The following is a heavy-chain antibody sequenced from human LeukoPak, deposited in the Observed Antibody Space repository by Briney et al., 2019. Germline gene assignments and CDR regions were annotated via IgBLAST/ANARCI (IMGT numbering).Heavy chain of an antibody. Sequence: PSETLSLTCTVSGGSISSGSYYWSWIRQPPGKGLEWIGEINHSGSTNYDPSLKSRVTISVDTSKNQFSLKLSSVTAADTAVYYCARGYGRIRFLEWLSYFDYWGQGTLVTVSS. D-gene: IGHD3-3*01. CDR2: INHSGST. V-gene: IGHV4-39*07. CDR1: GGSISSGSYY. J-gene: IGHJ4*02. CDR3: ARGYGRIRFLEWLSYFDY.